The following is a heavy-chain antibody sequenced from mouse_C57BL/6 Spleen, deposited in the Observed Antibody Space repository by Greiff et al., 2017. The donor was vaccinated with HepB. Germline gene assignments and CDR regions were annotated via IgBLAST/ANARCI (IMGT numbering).Heavy chain of an antibody. J-gene: IGHJ2*01. CDR3: ARDFLPLYFDY. CDR2: INPYNGGT. V-gene: IGHV1-19*01. CDR1: GYTFTDYY. D-gene: IGHD2-1*01. Sequence: EVQLQQSGPVLVKPGASVKMSCKASGYTFTDYYMNWVKQSHGKSLEWIGVINPYNGGTSYNQKFKGKATLTVDKSSSTAYMELNSLTSEDSAVYFCARDFLPLYFDYWGQGTTLTVSS.